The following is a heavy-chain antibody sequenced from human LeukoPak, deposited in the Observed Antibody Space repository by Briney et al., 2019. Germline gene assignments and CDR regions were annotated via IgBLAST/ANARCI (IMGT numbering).Heavy chain of an antibody. J-gene: IGHJ4*02. CDR2: INPNSGGT. D-gene: IGHD6-6*01. Sequence: ASVTVSCKASGYTFTDYCMHWVRQAPGQGLEWMGWINPNSGGTNFAQKFQGRVAMTRDTSISTAYLELGSLRSDDTAVYFCARARWQLVPYFDSWGQGTLVTVSS. CDR1: GYTFTDYC. V-gene: IGHV1-2*02. CDR3: ARARWQLVPYFDS.